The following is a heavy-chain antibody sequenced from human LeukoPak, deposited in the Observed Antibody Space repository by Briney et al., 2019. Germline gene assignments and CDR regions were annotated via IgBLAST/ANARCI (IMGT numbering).Heavy chain of an antibody. V-gene: IGHV3-74*01. Sequence: GGSLRLSCAASGFTFSSYWMHWVRQAPGKGLVWISHINNDESSTSYADSVRGRFTISRDNAKNTLYLQMNSLRTEDTAVYYCACYGIATPYWGQGTLVTVSS. CDR2: INNDESST. D-gene: IGHD2-15*01. CDR3: ACYGIATPY. CDR1: GFTFSSYW. J-gene: IGHJ4*02.